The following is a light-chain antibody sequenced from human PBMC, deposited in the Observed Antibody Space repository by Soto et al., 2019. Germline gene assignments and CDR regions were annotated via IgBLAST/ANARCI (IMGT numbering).Light chain of an antibody. CDR1: QSVSSSH. J-gene: IGKJ2*01. V-gene: IGKV3-20*01. Sequence: EIVLTQSPGTLSLSPGERATLSCRASQSVSSSHLAWYQQKPGQAPRLLIYGASSRATGIPHRFSGSGSGTDFALTISRLEPEDLAVYYCQQYGSSPPYTFGQGTKLEIK. CDR3: QQYGSSPPYT. CDR2: GAS.